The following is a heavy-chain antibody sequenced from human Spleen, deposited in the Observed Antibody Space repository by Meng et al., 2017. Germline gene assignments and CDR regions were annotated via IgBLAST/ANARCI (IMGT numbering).Heavy chain of an antibody. J-gene: IGHJ5*02. CDR2: IYSSGST. D-gene: IGHD5/OR15-5a*01. CDR1: GGSISLSY. V-gene: IGHV4-4*07. CDR3: ARSVNWFDP. Sequence: QGRLQESGPGLVKPSETLPLTCSVSGGSISLSYWSWIRQPAGEGLEWIGRIYSSGSTNYNPSLKSRLTMSVDTSKNQFSMSLSSVTAADTAVYYCARSVNWFDPWGQGTLVTVSS.